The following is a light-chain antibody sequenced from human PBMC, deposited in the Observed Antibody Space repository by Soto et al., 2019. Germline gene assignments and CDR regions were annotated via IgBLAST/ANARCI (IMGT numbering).Light chain of an antibody. V-gene: IGLV2-14*01. Sequence: QSALTQPASVSGSPGQSITISCTGTSSDVGGYNYVSWYQQHPGKAPKLMIYEVSKRPSGVSNRFSGSKSVNTASLTISGLQAEGEADYYCSSYTSSSTRVFGGGTKLTVL. CDR1: SSDVGGYNY. CDR3: SSYTSSSTRV. CDR2: EVS. J-gene: IGLJ2*01.